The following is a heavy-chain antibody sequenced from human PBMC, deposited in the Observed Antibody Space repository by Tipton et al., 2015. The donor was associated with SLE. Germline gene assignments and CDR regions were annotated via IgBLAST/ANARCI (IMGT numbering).Heavy chain of an antibody. D-gene: IGHD6-19*01. Sequence: SLRLSCAASGFTFSSYAMHWVRQAPGKGLEWVSSISSSSSYIYYAVSVKGRFTISRDNAKNSLYLQMNSLRAEDTAVYYCARERSSGWSGEVFDCWGQGTLVTVSS. CDR2: ISSSSSYI. CDR1: GFTFSSYA. CDR3: ARERSSGWSGEVFDC. J-gene: IGHJ4*02. V-gene: IGHV3-21*01.